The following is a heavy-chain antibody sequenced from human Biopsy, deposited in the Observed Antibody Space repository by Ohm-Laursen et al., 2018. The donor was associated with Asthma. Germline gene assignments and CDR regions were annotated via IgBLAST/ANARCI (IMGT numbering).Heavy chain of an antibody. J-gene: IGHJ6*02. CDR1: GFTFSSYA. D-gene: IGHD3-10*01. CDR3: AKDVVWFRELGGMDV. CDR2: ISYDGSNR. V-gene: IGHV3-30*18. Sequence: SSLRLSCAASGFTFSSYAMSWVRQAPGKGLEWVAVISYDGSNRYSADSVRGRFTISRDNSKNTLYLQMSSLRAGDTAVYYCAKDVVWFRELGGMDVWGQGTTVTVSS.